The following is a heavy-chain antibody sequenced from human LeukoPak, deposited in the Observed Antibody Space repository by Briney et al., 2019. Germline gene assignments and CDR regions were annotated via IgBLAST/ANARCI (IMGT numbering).Heavy chain of an antibody. J-gene: IGHJ6*02. CDR2: IIPIFGTA. V-gene: IGHV1-69*13. D-gene: IGHD5-18*01. CDR1: GGTFSSYA. Sequence: GASVNVSCKASGGTFSSYAISWVRQAPGQGLEWMGGIIPIFGTANYAQKFQGRVTITADESTSTAYMELSSLRSEDTAVYYCACSDVDTAMVPYYYYGMDVWGQGTTVTVSS. CDR3: ACSDVDTAMVPYYYYGMDV.